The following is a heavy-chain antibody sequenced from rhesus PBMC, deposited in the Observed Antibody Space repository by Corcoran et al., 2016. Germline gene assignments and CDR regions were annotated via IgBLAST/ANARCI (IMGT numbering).Heavy chain of an antibody. J-gene: IGHJ4*01. Sequence: EVQLMQSGAEVKKPGASVKISCKASGYTFTDYYLHWVRQAPGKGLEWMGRVDPEDGEVVHAQKFQDRVTMTADTSTDTAYMELSSLRSADTAVYYCAIGIIVGRDYWGQGVLVTVSS. CDR2: VDPEDGEV. V-gene: IGHV1-111*02. CDR3: AIGIIVGRDY. D-gene: IGHD6-13*01. CDR1: GYTFTDYY.